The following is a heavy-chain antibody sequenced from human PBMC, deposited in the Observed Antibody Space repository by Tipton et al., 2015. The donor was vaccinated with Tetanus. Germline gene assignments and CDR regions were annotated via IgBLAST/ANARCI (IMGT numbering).Heavy chain of an antibody. CDR2: IKQDGSEK. D-gene: IGHD6-13*01. CDR3: AKDRPLRRAVAGRTLDY. Sequence: SLRLSCAASGFTFSSYWMSWVRQAPGKGLEWVANIKQDGSEKYYVDSVKGRFTISRDNAKNSLYLQMNSLRAEDTAVYYCAKDRPLRRAVAGRTLDYWGQGTLVTVSS. CDR1: GFTFSSYW. V-gene: IGHV3-7*01. J-gene: IGHJ4*02.